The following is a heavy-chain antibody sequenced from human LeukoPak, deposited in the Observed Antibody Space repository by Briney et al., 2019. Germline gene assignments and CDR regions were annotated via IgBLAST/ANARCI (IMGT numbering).Heavy chain of an antibody. D-gene: IGHD3-10*01. Sequence: PGGSLRLSCAASGFTVSTNYMSWVRQAPGKGLEWVSVIYSDGRTYYADSVKGRFTISRDNSKNTLYLQMNSVRAEDTAVYYCARDSGRFDVFDIWGEGTMVTVSS. J-gene: IGHJ3*02. CDR2: IYSDGRT. CDR3: ARDSGRFDVFDI. CDR1: GFTVSTNY. V-gene: IGHV3-53*01.